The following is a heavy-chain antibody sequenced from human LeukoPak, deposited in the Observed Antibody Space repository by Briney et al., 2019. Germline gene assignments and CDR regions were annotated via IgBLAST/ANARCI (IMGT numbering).Heavy chain of an antibody. CDR1: GYSFTTYW. D-gene: IGHD6-6*01. CDR2: IYPGDSDT. Sequence: GESLKISCKASGYSFTTYWIGWVRQMPGKGLEWMGTIYPGDSDTTYSPSFQGQVTISADKSISTAYLQWSSLKASDTAIYYCARTYSSSSASDYWGQGTLVTVSS. V-gene: IGHV5-51*01. J-gene: IGHJ4*02. CDR3: ARTYSSSSASDY.